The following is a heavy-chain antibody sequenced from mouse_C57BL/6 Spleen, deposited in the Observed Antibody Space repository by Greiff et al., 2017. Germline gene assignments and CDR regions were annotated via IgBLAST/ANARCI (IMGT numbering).Heavy chain of an antibody. V-gene: IGHV1-5*01. CDR1: GYTFTSYW. CDR3: TRRGTAQATSFAY. Sequence: EVQLQQSGTVLARPGASVKMSCKTSGYTFTSYWMHWVKQRPGQGLEWIGAIYPGNSDTSYNQKFKGKAKLTAVTSASTAYMELSSLTNEDSAVYYCTRRGTAQATSFAYWGQGTLVTVSA. D-gene: IGHD3-2*02. J-gene: IGHJ3*01. CDR2: IYPGNSDT.